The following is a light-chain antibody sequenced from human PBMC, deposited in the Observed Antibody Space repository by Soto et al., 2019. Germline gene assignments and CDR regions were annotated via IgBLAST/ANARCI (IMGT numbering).Light chain of an antibody. V-gene: IGKV1-5*01. CDR3: QQYNRQGT. J-gene: IGKJ1*01. Sequence: SVTIPFRASESISSWLAWYQQKPGKAPKLLIYGASSLESGVPSRFSGSRSGTEFTLTISSLQPDDFATYYCQQYNRQGTFGQGTKVDI. CDR1: ESISSW. CDR2: GAS.